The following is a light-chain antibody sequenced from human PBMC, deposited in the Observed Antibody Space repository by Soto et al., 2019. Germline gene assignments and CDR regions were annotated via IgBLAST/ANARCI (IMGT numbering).Light chain of an antibody. CDR3: AAWADSLNVLDV. CDR1: RSNIGTNA. J-gene: IGLJ1*01. V-gene: IGLV1-44*01. Sequence: QAVVTQPPSASATPGQRVTISCSGSRSNIGTNAVNWYQQLPGTAPRLLIYNNNQRPSGVPDRFSGSKSGTSASLAISGLQSDDEATYFCAAWADSLNVLDVFGTGTKLTVL. CDR2: NNN.